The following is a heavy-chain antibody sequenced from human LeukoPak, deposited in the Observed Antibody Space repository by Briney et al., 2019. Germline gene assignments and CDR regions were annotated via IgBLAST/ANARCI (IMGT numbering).Heavy chain of an antibody. V-gene: IGHV4-61*02. CDR2: IYTSGST. Sequence: SETLSLTCTVSGGSISSGSYYWSWIRQPAGKGLEWIGRIYTSGSTNYNPSLKSRVTISVDTSKNQFSLKLSSVTAADTAVYYCARGKRIRIIAVAGTLDYWGQGTLVTVSS. D-gene: IGHD6-19*01. CDR3: ARGKRIRIIAVAGTLDY. CDR1: GGSISSGSYY. J-gene: IGHJ4*02.